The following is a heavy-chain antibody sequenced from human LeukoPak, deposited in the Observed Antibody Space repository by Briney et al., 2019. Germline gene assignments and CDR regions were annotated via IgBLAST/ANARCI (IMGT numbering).Heavy chain of an antibody. Sequence: GGSLRLSCAASGFTFSSYWMSWVRQAPGKGLEWVANIKQDGSEKYYVDSVKGRFTISRDNAKNSLYLQMNSLRAEDTAVYYCARRRPFGELLLGIDYWGQGTLVTVSS. CDR3: ARRRPFGELLLGIDY. V-gene: IGHV3-7*03. CDR1: GFTFSSYW. D-gene: IGHD3-10*01. J-gene: IGHJ4*02. CDR2: IKQDGSEK.